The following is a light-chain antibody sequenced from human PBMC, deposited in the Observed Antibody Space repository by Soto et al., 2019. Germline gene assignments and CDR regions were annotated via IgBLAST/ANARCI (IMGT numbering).Light chain of an antibody. CDR3: MQATQFPYT. Sequence: DVVMTQTPLSSPVTLGQPASISCRSSQGLVHSDGNTYLSWLQQRPGQPPRLLIYEISNRFSVVPDRVSGSGAGTDFTLIISRVEAEDVGIYCCMQATQFPYTLGQGTKLEIK. V-gene: IGKV2-24*01. CDR2: EIS. J-gene: IGKJ2*01. CDR1: QGLVHSDGNTY.